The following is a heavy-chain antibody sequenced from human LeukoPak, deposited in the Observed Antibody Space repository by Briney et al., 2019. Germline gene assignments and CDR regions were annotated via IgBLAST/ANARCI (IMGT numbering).Heavy chain of an antibody. CDR1: GYSFTKYW. Sequence: GESLKISCKGSGYSFTKYWIGWVRQMPGKGLDWMGIIYPGDSDTRYSPSFQGQVTMSADKSISTAHLQWSSLKASDTAMYYCARLITIFGVVKGPFDIWGQGTMVTVSS. V-gene: IGHV5-51*01. CDR3: ARLITIFGVVKGPFDI. J-gene: IGHJ3*02. D-gene: IGHD3-3*01. CDR2: IYPGDSDT.